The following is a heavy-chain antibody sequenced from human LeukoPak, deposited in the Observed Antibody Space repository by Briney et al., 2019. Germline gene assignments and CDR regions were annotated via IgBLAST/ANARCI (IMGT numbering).Heavy chain of an antibody. CDR2: IVEDGTNQ. CDR1: GFTFNNYL. D-gene: IGHD6-19*01. Sequence: GGSLRLSCAASGFTFNNYLMHWVRQAPGKGLDWVAVIVEDGTNQYYADSVKGRFTISRDNSKNTLFLQMNSLRSEDTAMYYCARVQGGGYRTADYWGQGTLVTVSS. V-gene: IGHV3-30*04. CDR3: ARVQGGGYRTADY. J-gene: IGHJ4*02.